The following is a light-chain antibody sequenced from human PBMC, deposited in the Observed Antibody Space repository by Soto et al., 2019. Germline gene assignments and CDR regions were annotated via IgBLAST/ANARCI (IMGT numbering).Light chain of an antibody. Sequence: QSALTQPPSASGTPGQRVTISCSGGSSNIGSDTVNWYQHLPGTAPKLLIYTNNQRPSGVPDRFSGSKSGTSASLTISGLQSEDEAEYYCASWDDSLSGLYVFGTGTKVTVL. CDR3: ASWDDSLSGLYV. CDR1: SSNIGSDT. V-gene: IGLV1-44*01. CDR2: TNN. J-gene: IGLJ1*01.